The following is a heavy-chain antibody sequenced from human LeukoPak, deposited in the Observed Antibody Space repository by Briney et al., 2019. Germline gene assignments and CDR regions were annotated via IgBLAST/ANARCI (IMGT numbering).Heavy chain of an antibody. CDR1: GFTVRSNY. CDR2: IYGGGSV. J-gene: IGHJ6*04. CDR3: AELGITMIGGV. V-gene: IGHV3-53*01. Sequence: GGSLRLSCAASGFTVRSNYMSWVRQAPGKGLEWVSIIYGGGSVFYADSVKGRFTISRDNSKNSLYLQMNSLRAEDTAVYYCAELGITMIGGVWGKGTTVTISS. D-gene: IGHD3-10*02.